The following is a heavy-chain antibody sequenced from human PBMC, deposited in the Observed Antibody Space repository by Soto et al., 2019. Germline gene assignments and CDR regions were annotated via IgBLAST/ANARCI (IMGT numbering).Heavy chain of an antibody. CDR1: GGTFSTYA. Sequence: SVKVSCKASGGTFSTYAIDWVRQAPGQGLEWMGGIIPLFGTAKYAQNFQGRITITADESTNTAYMELRSLRSQDAAVYYCARGVHYDRSGYYEVYWSQGTLVTDAS. V-gene: IGHV1-69*13. J-gene: IGHJ4*02. D-gene: IGHD3-22*01. CDR2: IIPLFGTA. CDR3: ARGVHYDRSGYYEVY.